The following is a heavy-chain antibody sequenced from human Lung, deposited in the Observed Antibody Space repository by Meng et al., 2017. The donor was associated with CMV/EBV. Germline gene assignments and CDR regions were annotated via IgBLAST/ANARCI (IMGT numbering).Heavy chain of an antibody. CDR3: ARGEAARDFDS. D-gene: IGHD6-25*01. J-gene: IGHJ4*02. Sequence: GGSXRLXXAASGFNFNIYEMSWVRQAPGKGLEWVSYISMSGSTIYYADAVKGRFTISRDNAKNSLYLQMNSLRVEDTALYYCARGEAARDFDSWGQGTLVTVSS. CDR1: GFNFNIYE. V-gene: IGHV3-48*03. CDR2: ISMSGSTI.